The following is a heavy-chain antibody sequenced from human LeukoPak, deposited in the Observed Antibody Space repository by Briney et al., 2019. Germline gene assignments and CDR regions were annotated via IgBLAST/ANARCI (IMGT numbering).Heavy chain of an antibody. CDR2: INPSGGST. Sequence: ASVKVSCKVSGYTLTELSMHWVRQAPGQGLEWMGIINPSGGSTSYAQKFQGRVTMTRDTSTSTVYMELSSLRSEDTAVYYCARASVIVVPAAHKADWDYWGQGTLVTVSS. J-gene: IGHJ4*02. V-gene: IGHV1-46*01. D-gene: IGHD2-2*01. CDR3: ARASVIVVPAAHKADWDY. CDR1: GYTLTELS.